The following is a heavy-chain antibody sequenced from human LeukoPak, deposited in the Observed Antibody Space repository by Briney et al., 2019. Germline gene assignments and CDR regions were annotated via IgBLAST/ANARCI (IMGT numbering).Heavy chain of an antibody. CDR2: IRQDGDNK. Sequence: GGSLRLSCATSGFTFSSNDIHWVRQAPGKGLEWVAYIRQDGDNKNYADSVKGRFAISRDNAKNTVYLQVRNLRPEDTAVYYCASRELDYWGQGTLVTVSS. J-gene: IGHJ4*02. CDR3: ASRELDY. D-gene: IGHD5-24*01. V-gene: IGHV3-30*02. CDR1: GFTFSSND.